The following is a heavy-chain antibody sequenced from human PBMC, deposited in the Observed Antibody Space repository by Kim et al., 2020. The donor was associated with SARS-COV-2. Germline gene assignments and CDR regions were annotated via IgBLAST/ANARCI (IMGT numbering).Heavy chain of an antibody. D-gene: IGHD6-13*01. Sequence: GGSLRLSCAASGFTFSSYGMHWVRQAPGKGLEWVAVISYDGSNKYYADSVKGRFTISRDNSKNTLYLQMNSLRAEDTAVYYCARDLRQLVTDKFFDYWGQGTLVTVSS. CDR3: ARDLRQLVTDKFFDY. CDR1: GFTFSSYG. V-gene: IGHV3-33*05. J-gene: IGHJ4*02. CDR2: ISYDGSNK.